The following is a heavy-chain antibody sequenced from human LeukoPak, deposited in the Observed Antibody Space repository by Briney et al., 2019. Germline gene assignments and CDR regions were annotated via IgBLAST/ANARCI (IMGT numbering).Heavy chain of an antibody. CDR1: GDSVSSNSAA. J-gene: IGHJ5*02. CDR3: ARGYSSGWYLDNWFDP. V-gene: IGHV6-1*01. Sequence: SQILSLTCAISGDSVSSNSAAWNWIRQSPSRGLEWLGRTYYRSKWYNDYAVSVESRITINPDTSKNQFSLQLNSVTPEDTAVYYCARGYSSGWYLDNWFDPWGQGTLVTVSS. D-gene: IGHD6-19*01. CDR2: TYYRSKWYN.